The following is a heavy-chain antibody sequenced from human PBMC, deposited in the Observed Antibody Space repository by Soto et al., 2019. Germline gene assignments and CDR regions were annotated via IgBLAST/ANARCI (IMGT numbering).Heavy chain of an antibody. D-gene: IGHD2-15*01. CDR2: IYSGGST. Sequence: GGSLRLSCAASGFTVSSNYMSWVRQAPGKGLEWVSVIYSGGSTYYADSVKGRFTISRHNSKNTLYLQMNSLRAEDTAVYYCALGYCSGGSCHEYFQHWGQGTLVTVSS. V-gene: IGHV3-53*04. CDR3: ALGYCSGGSCHEYFQH. J-gene: IGHJ1*01. CDR1: GFTVSSNY.